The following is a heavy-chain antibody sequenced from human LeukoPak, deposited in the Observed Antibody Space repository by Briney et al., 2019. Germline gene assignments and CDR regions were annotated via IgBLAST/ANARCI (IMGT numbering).Heavy chain of an antibody. CDR1: DGSVWTGDYY. D-gene: IGHD2-8*02. J-gene: IGHJ4*02. CDR3: ASRVLASSDFDY. CDR2: VFYTGRT. Sequence: SETLSLICTVSDGSVWTGDYYWGWIRESPGKGLEWIGNVFYTGRTYYNASLKSLATISVDTSRNQFSLRLNSVTAADTAVYYCASRVLASSDFDYWGQGTLVTVSS. V-gene: IGHV4-39*01.